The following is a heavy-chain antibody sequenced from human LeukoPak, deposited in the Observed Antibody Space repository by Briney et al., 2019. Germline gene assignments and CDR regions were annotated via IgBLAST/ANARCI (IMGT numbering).Heavy chain of an antibody. CDR3: ARQGYDILTGYIDAFDI. Sequence: SETLSLTCTVSGGSISNYYWSWIRQPPGKGLEWIGYIYYSGSTNYNPSLKSRVTISIDTSKNQFSLKLRSVTAADTAIYYCARQGYDILTGYIDAFDIWGQGTMVTVSS. CDR2: IYYSGST. D-gene: IGHD3-9*01. J-gene: IGHJ3*02. V-gene: IGHV4-59*08. CDR1: GGSISNYY.